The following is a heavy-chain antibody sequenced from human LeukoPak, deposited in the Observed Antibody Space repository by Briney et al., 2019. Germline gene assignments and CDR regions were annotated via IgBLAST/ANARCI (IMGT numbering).Heavy chain of an antibody. CDR1: GFIFSSYS. D-gene: IGHD5-12*01. V-gene: IGHV3-21*01. CDR2: ISSSSSYI. CDR3: ARDLVDIVATC. J-gene: IGHJ4*02. Sequence: GGSLRLSCAASGFIFSSYSMNWVRQAPGKGLEWVSSISSSSSYIYYADSVKGRFTISRDNAKNSLYLQMNSLRAEDTAVYYCARDLVDIVATCWGQGTLVTVSS.